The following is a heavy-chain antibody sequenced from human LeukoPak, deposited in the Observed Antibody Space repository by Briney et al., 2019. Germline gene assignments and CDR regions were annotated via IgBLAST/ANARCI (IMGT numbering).Heavy chain of an antibody. CDR1: GYSISSGYY. Sequence: PSETLSLTCAVSGYSISSGYYWGWIRQPPGRGLEWIGSVSHSGTTYYNPSLKSRVTISVDTSENQFSLKLSSVTAADTAVYYCARHNDYGDYVRAFDIWGQGTMVTVSS. D-gene: IGHD4-17*01. V-gene: IGHV4-38-2*01. CDR3: ARHNDYGDYVRAFDI. CDR2: VSHSGTT. J-gene: IGHJ3*02.